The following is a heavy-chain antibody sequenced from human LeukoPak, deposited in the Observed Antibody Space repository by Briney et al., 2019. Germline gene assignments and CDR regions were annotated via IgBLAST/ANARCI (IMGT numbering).Heavy chain of an antibody. D-gene: IGHD3-16*01. Sequence: QSGGSLRLSCAASGFTFSSYEMNWVRQAPGKGLECVANIKEDGSEKYYVDSVKGRFTISRDNAKNSLYLQMNSLRAEDTAVYYCARQGDDYWGHGILVTVSS. CDR3: ARQGDDY. CDR1: GFTFSSYE. V-gene: IGHV3-7*01. J-gene: IGHJ4*01. CDR2: IKEDGSEK.